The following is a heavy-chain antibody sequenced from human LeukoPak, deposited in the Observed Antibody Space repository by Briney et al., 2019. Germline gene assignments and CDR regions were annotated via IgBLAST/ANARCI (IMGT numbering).Heavy chain of an antibody. V-gene: IGHV3-13*04. Sequence: GGSLRLSCVASGLTFRSYDMFSVRQPTGKGLEWVSGIGTAGDTNYADSVKGRFTISRENAKNSLYPQMNGLRAGDTAVYYCARGSSYDILSRYYGMDVWGQGTTVTVSS. CDR2: IGTAGDT. D-gene: IGHD3-9*01. CDR1: GLTFRSYD. J-gene: IGHJ6*02. CDR3: ARGSSYDILSRYYGMDV.